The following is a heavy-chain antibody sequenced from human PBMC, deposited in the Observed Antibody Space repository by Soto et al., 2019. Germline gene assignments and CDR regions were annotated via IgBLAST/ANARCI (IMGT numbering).Heavy chain of an antibody. D-gene: IGHD4-17*01. Sequence: GASVKVSCKASGGTFSSYTISWVRQAPGQGLEWMGRIIPILGIANYAQKFQGRVTITADKSTSTAYMELSSLRSEDTAVYYCARLLVAATGTPYDAFDVWGQGTMVTVSS. J-gene: IGHJ3*01. CDR3: ARLLVAATGTPYDAFDV. CDR2: IIPILGIA. V-gene: IGHV1-69*02. CDR1: GGTFSSYT.